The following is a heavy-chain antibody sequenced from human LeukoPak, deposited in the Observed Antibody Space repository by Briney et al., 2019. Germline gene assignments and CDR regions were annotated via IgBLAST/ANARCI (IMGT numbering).Heavy chain of an antibody. CDR3: GEASIGHYDY. V-gene: IGHV3-23*01. CDR2: ISNNGHDT. J-gene: IGHJ4*02. Sequence: GGSLRLSCAAAGFTFSTNAMAWVRQAPGKGLEWVSAISNNGHDTYYADSVKGRFTISRDNSKNTLYLQMRSLRAEDTAIYYCGEASIGHYDYWGQGTLVTVSS. CDR1: GFTFSTNA. D-gene: IGHD6-6*01.